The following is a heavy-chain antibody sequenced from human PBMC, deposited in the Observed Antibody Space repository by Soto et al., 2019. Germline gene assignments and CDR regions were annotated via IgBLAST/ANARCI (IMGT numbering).Heavy chain of an antibody. D-gene: IGHD2-21*01. Sequence: SLRLSCVASAFTFTDYYMSWIRQAPGMGLEWISYIDSSGRTIYYADSVKGRFTISRDNARNSLSLQMNSLRAEDTAVYYCASMPYCGDECYYNYWGQGILVTVSS. CDR3: ASMPYCGDECYYNY. CDR1: AFTFTDYY. V-gene: IGHV3-11*01. CDR2: IDSSGRTI. J-gene: IGHJ4*02.